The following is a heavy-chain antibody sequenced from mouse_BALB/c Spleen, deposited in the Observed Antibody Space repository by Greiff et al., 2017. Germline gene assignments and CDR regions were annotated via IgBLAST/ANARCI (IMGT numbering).Heavy chain of an antibody. CDR1: GYSITSDYA. J-gene: IGHJ3*01. CDR3: ARGVLRPSEGFAY. D-gene: IGHD1-2*01. V-gene: IGHV3-2*02. Sequence: EVHLVESGPGLVIPSQSLSLTCTVTGYSITSDYAWNWIRQFPGNKLEWMGYISYSGSTSYNPSLKSRISITRDTSKNQFFLQLNSVTTEDTATYYCARGVLRPSEGFAYWGQGTLVTVSA. CDR2: ISYSGST.